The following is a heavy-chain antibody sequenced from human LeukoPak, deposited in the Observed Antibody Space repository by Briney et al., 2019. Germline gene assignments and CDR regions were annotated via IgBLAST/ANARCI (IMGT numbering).Heavy chain of an antibody. V-gene: IGHV1-2*02. CDR2: INPNSGGT. CDR3: ATLAGIAAAGQDY. Sequence: ASVTVSCKASGYTFTGYYMHWVRQAPGQGLEWMGWINPNSGGTNYAQKFQGRVTMTRDTSISTAYMELSRLRSDDTAVYYCATLAGIAAAGQDYWGQGTLVTVSS. CDR1: GYTFTGYY. D-gene: IGHD6-13*01. J-gene: IGHJ4*02.